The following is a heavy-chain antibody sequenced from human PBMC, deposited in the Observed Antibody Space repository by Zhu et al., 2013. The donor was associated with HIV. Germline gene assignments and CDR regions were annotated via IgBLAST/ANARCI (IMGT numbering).Heavy chain of an antibody. J-gene: IGHJ6*02. CDR2: ISAYNGNT. Sequence: QVQLVQSGAEVKKPGASVKVSCKASGYTFTSYGISWVRQAPGQGLEWMGWISAYNGNTNYAQKLQGRVTMTTDTSTSTAYMELRSLRSDDTAVYYCARDHYGDYGPEELTHGPRYYYGMDVWGQGTTVTVSS. D-gene: IGHD4-17*01. CDR3: ARDHYGDYGPEELTHGPRYYYGMDV. V-gene: IGHV1-18*01. CDR1: GYTFTSYG.